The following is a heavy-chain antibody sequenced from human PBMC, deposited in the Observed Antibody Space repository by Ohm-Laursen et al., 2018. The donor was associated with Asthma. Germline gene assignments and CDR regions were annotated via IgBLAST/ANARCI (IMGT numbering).Heavy chain of an antibody. D-gene: IGHD4-17*01. Sequence: GSLRLSCTASGFTFSSYWMSWVRQAPGKGLEWVANIKQDGSEKYYVDSVKGRFTISRDNAKNSLYLQMNSLRAEDTAVYYCTRGGHYGSYFDYWGQGTLVTVSS. J-gene: IGHJ4*02. CDR3: TRGGHYGSYFDY. CDR1: GFTFSSYW. V-gene: IGHV3-7*04. CDR2: IKQDGSEK.